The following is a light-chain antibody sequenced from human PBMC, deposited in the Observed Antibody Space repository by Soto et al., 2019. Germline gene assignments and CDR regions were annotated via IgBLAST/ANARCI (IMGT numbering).Light chain of an antibody. CDR2: EVS. V-gene: IGLV2-14*01. J-gene: IGLJ2*01. CDR3: ISYTSSTTLL. Sequence: QSVLTQPASVSGSPGQSITISCTGTSSDIGGYKYVSWYQQHPGKAPKLMIYEVSNRPSGVSNRFSGSKSGNTASLTISGLQAEDEADYYCISYTSSTTLLFGGGTKVTVL. CDR1: SSDIGGYKY.